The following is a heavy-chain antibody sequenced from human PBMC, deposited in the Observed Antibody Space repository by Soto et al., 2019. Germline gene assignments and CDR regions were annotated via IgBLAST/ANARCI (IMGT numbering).Heavy chain of an antibody. J-gene: IGHJ3*01. Sequence: EVQLVESGGGLVQPGGSLRLSCAGSGFSFNNHWMSWVRQTPRKGLEWVANIKEDGSARYYVDSVKGRFTISRDNAKNSLYLQMNSLTAEDTAVYFCARDSGYCRDYGCTGDAFDFWGQGTMVTVSS. CDR3: ARDSGYCRDYGCTGDAFDF. CDR2: IKEDGSAR. D-gene: IGHD2-15*01. CDR1: GFSFNNHW. V-gene: IGHV3-7*05.